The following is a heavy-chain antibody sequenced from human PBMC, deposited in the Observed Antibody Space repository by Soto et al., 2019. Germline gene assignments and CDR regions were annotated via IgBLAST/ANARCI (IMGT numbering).Heavy chain of an antibody. J-gene: IGHJ4*02. CDR3: ARGLGLYYFDY. CDR1: GYTFTSYG. CDR2: INACNGNT. Sequence: GASVKVSCKASGYTFTSYGISWVRQAPGQRLEWMGWINACNGNTKYAQKFQGRVTITRDTSASTAYMELSSLRSEDTAVYYCARGLGLYYFDYWGQGTLVTVSS. D-gene: IGHD1-26*01. V-gene: IGHV1-18*01.